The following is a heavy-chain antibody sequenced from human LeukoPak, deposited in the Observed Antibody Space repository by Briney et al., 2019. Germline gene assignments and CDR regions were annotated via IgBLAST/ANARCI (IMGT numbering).Heavy chain of an antibody. V-gene: IGHV3-30*02. CDR3: AKDREYSSGWAPLGV. CDR2: IRYDGSNK. D-gene: IGHD6-19*01. CDR1: GFTFSSYG. J-gene: IGHJ6*04. Sequence: GGSLRLSCAASGFTFSSYGMHWVRQAPGKGLEWVAFIRYDGSNKYYADSVKGRFTISRDNSKNTLYLQMNSLRAEDTAVYYCAKDREYSSGWAPLGVWGKGTTVTISS.